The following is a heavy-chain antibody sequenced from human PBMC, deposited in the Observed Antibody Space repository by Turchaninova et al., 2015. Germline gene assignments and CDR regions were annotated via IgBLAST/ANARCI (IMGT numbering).Heavy chain of an antibody. CDR2: IHWADDK. CDR1: GFSLSTSGMG. Sequence: QLTLKESGPTLVKPTQTLTLTCTFSGFSLSTSGMGVGWIRQPPGKALEWLARIHWADDKRFSPSLKSRLTNTKDPSKTLVVLTMTNMDPVDTATYYWAHRRPYGGISGHFDYWGQGSLVTVSS. CDR3: AHRRPYGGISGHFDY. V-gene: IGHV2-5*02. J-gene: IGHJ4*02. D-gene: IGHD4-23*01.